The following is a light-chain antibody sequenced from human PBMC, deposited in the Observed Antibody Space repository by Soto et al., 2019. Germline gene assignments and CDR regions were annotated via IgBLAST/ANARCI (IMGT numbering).Light chain of an antibody. J-gene: IGKJ5*01. V-gene: IGKV1-12*01. Sequence: DIEMTQSPASVSASIGDTVTITCRASQGIGNWLAWYQQKPGKAPELLIYAASNLQSGVPSRFSGSGSGTDFTLTISCLQSEDFATYYCQQYYSFPHTFGQGTRLEI. CDR1: QGIGNW. CDR2: AAS. CDR3: QQYYSFPHT.